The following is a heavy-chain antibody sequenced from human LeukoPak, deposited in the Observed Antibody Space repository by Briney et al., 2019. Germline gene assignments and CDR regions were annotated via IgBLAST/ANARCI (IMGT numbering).Heavy chain of an antibody. J-gene: IGHJ4*02. CDR1: GFTFGSYA. V-gene: IGHV3-23*01. CDR2: ISGSGGST. CDR3: AKTTAGHSSGRDPGWPVDY. Sequence: GGSLRLSCAASGFTFGSYAMTWVRQARGKGREGGSHISGSGGSTYHADSVKGRFTISRDNSKNTVSLQMNSLRAEDTAVYYCAKTTAGHSSGRDPGWPVDYWGQGTLVTVSS. D-gene: IGHD6-19*01.